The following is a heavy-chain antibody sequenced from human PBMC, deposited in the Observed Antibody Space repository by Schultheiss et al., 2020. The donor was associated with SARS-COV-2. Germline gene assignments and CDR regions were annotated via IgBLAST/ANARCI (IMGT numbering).Heavy chain of an antibody. Sequence: SQTLSLTCAVYGGSFSGYYWSWIRQPPGKGLEWIGEINHSGSTNYNPSLKSRVTVSLDTSKNQFSLRLSSVTAADTAVYYCARETYYYDTSGYYPYYFDYWGQGTLVTVSS. D-gene: IGHD3-22*01. CDR1: GGSFSGYY. J-gene: IGHJ4*02. V-gene: IGHV4-34*01. CDR2: INHSGST. CDR3: ARETYYYDTSGYYPYYFDY.